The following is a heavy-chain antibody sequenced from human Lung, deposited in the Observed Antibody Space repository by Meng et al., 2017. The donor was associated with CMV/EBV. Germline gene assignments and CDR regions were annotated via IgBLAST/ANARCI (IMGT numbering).Heavy chain of an antibody. V-gene: IGHV3-74*01. CDR3: ARDNPYYDFWSGYYGYYFDY. J-gene: IGHJ4*02. CDR1: GFTFSSYW. D-gene: IGHD3-3*01. CDR2: INSDGSST. Sequence: GEXXTISCAASGFTFSSYWMHWVRQAPGKGLVWVSRINSDGSSTSYADSVKGRFTISRDNAKNTLYLQMNSLRAEDTAVYYCARDNPYYDFWSGYYGYYFDYWXQGTXVTVSS.